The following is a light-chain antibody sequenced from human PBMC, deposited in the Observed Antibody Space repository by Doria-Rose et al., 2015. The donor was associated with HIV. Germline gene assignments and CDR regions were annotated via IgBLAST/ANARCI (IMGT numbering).Light chain of an antibody. V-gene: IGKV1-39*01. CDR1: QTVSTY. CDR3: QQTYSSPPWT. Sequence: MTQSPSSLSASIGDRVTITCRASQTVSTYLNWFQQEPGKAPKLLIYAASRLQSGVPSRLSGSGSGTDFTLTISGLQPGDFATYYCQQTYSSPPWTFGQGTKVEMK. J-gene: IGKJ1*01. CDR2: AAS.